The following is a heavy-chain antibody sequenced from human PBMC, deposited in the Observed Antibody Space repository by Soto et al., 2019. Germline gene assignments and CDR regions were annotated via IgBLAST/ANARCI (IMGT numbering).Heavy chain of an antibody. CDR2: IRNKINSYTT. CDR1: GFTFSDHY. V-gene: IGHV3-72*01. D-gene: IGHD2-2*01. J-gene: IGHJ4*02. Sequence: DVQLVESGGGLVQPGGSLRLSCAASGFTFSDHYMDWVRQAPGKGLEWVGRIRNKINSYTTEYAASVKDRFTISRDDSKNSLYLQMNSLETEDTAVYFCSRSAVSSTPFYFDYWGQGTLGTVSS. CDR3: SRSAVSSTPFYFDY.